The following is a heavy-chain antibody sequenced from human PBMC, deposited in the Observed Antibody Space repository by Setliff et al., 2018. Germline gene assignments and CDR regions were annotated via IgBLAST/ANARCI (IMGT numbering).Heavy chain of an antibody. D-gene: IGHD5-12*01. Sequence: LSLTCTVYGGSFSDYYWGWVRQPPGKGLEWIGEINHSGSTNYIPSLKSRLTISVDTSRNQFSLRLTSVTAADTAIYFCARTFSGYLSYFDSWGQGTLVTVSS. J-gene: IGHJ4*02. CDR3: ARTFSGYLSYFDS. V-gene: IGHV4-34*01. CDR2: INHSGST. CDR1: GGSFSDYY.